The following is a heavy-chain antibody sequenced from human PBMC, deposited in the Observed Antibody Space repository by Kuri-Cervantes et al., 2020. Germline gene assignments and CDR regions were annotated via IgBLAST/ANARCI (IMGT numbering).Heavy chain of an antibody. CDR3: ARDRQRYGYYYGMDV. V-gene: IGHV4-34*01. D-gene: IGHD4-17*01. CDR2: INHSGST. Sequence: SETLSLTCAVYGGSFSGYYWSWIRQPPGKGLEWIGEINHSGSTNYNPSLKSRVTISVDTSKNQFSLKLSSVTAADTAAYYCARDRQRYGYYYGMDVWGQGTTVTVSS. J-gene: IGHJ6*02. CDR1: GGSFSGYY.